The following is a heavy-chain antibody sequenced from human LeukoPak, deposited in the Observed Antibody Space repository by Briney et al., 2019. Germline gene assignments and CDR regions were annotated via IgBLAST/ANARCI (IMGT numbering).Heavy chain of an antibody. CDR3: ARWGYSGPVDY. Sequence: VASVKVSCKASVGTFSIYAISWVRQAPGQGLEWMGGIIPIFGTANYAQKFQGRVTITADKSTSTAYMELSSLRSEDTAVYYCARWGYSGPVDYWGQGTLVSVSS. CDR1: VGTFSIYA. J-gene: IGHJ4*02. D-gene: IGHD5-12*01. V-gene: IGHV1-69*06. CDR2: IIPIFGTA.